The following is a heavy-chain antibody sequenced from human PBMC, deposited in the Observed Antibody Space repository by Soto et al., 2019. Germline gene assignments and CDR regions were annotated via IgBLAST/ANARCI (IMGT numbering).Heavy chain of an antibody. D-gene: IGHD6-19*01. Sequence: SETLSLTCTVSGGSISSYYWSWIRQPAGKGLEWIGRIYTSGSTNYNPPLKSRVTMSVDTSKNQFSLKLSSVTAADTAVYYCARGAVAGYYYYGMDVWGQGTTVTVSS. CDR1: GGSISSYY. CDR2: IYTSGST. CDR3: ARGAVAGYYYYGMDV. V-gene: IGHV4-4*07. J-gene: IGHJ6*02.